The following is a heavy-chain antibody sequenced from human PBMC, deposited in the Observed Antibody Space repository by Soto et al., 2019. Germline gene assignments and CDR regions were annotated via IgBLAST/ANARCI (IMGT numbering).Heavy chain of an antibody. J-gene: IGHJ6*03. CDR2: LWYDGTTK. CDR1: GFTFSNFG. Sequence: GESPKISCVASGFTFSNFGMHWVRQTPGKGLEWVALLWYDGTTKYSADSVKGRFTISRDNSKNTLYLQMNSLRAEDTALYYCARVGLQVGSSSVNHYYYYMDVWGKGTTVTVSS. V-gene: IGHV3-33*01. D-gene: IGHD6-13*01. CDR3: ARVGLQVGSSSVNHYYYYMDV.